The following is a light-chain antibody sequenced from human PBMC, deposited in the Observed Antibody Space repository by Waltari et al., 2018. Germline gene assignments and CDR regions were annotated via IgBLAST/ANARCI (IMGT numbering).Light chain of an antibody. CDR2: CAS. CDR1: QRVSRT. J-gene: IGKJ1*01. Sequence: EIVLTQSPGTLSLSPGARATLSCRASQRVSRTLAWYQQKPGQAPKLRIYCASIRATGSPDRFTVSGSGTDFSLTISSLEPEEFAIYFCQHYVRLPATFGQGTKVEIK. CDR3: QHYVRLPAT. V-gene: IGKV3-20*01.